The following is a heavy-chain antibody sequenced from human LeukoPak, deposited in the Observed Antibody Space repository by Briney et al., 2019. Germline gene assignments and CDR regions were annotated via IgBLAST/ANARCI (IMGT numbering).Heavy chain of an antibody. CDR2: IYYSGST. CDR1: GGSISSYY. CDR3: AGGSGPFDY. Sequence: SETLSLTFTVSGGSISSYYWSWIRPPPGKGLEWIGYIYYSGSTNYNPSLKSRVTISVDTSKNQFSLKLSSVTAADTAVYYCAGGSGPFDYWGQGTLVTVSS. V-gene: IGHV4-59*01. J-gene: IGHJ4*02. D-gene: IGHD2-15*01.